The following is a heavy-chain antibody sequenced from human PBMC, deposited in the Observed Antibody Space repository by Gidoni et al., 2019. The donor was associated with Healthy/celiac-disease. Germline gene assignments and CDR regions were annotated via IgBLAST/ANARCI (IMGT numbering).Heavy chain of an antibody. CDR1: GGSFSGYY. V-gene: IGHV4-34*01. J-gene: IGHJ3*02. CDR3: ARGYRYYDSSGFYRSDAFDI. Sequence: QVQLQQWGAGLLKPSETLSLTCAVSGGSFSGYYWSWIRQPPGKGLEWIGEINHSGSTNYNPSLKSRVTISVDTSKNQFSLKLSSVTAADTAVYYCARGYRYYDSSGFYRSDAFDIWGQGTMVTVSS. D-gene: IGHD3-22*01. CDR2: INHSGST.